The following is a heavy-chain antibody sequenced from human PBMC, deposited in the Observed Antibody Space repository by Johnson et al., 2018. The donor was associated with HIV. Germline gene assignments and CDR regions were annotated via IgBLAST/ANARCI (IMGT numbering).Heavy chain of an antibody. CDR1: GFTFSSYG. Sequence: QVQLVESGGGVVQPGRSLRLSCAASGFTFSSYGMHWVRQAPGKGLEWVAAISYDGSNKYHADSVKGRFTISRDNSKNTLYLQMNSLRPEDTAAYYCATIAAHGAAFDIWGQGTVVTVSS. V-gene: IGHV3-30*03. CDR2: ISYDGSNK. J-gene: IGHJ3*02. D-gene: IGHD6-25*01. CDR3: ATIAAHGAAFDI.